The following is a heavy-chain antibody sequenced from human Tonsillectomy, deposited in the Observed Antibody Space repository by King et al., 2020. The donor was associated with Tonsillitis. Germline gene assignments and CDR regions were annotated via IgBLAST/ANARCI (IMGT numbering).Heavy chain of an antibody. Sequence: VQLVESGGGVVQPGRSLRLSCAASGFTFSSYAMHWVRQAPGKGLEWVAVISYDGSNKYYADSVKGRVTISRDNSKNTLYLQMNSLRAEDTAVYYCAREDTARVTTPSDFDYWGQGTLVTVSS. CDR2: ISYDGSNK. CDR1: GFTFSSYA. V-gene: IGHV3-30*04. D-gene: IGHD5-18*01. CDR3: AREDTARVTTPSDFDY. J-gene: IGHJ4*02.